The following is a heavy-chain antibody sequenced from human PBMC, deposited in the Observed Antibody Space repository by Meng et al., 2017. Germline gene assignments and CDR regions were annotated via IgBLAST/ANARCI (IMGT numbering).Heavy chain of an antibody. CDR2: INRSVST. Sequence: WVARLLRPSGTPSLPAGVDCGSSHGYSLTRSRHPPGKVLVWFRDINRSVSTNSYPSLTSRVTISLDTSKNPFSLKWRSVTAADTAVYFCARGFYSSGWNTFDYWGQRTLVTVSS. CDR3: ARGFYSSGWNTFDY. J-gene: IGHJ4*02. V-gene: IGHV4-34*01. D-gene: IGHD6-19*01. CDR1: CGSSHGYS.